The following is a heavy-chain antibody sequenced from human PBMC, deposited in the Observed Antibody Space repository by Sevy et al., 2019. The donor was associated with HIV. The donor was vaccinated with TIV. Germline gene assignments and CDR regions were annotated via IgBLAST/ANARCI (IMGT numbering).Heavy chain of an antibody. J-gene: IGHJ6*02. CDR1: EFIFSTYW. Sequence: GGSLRLSCEASEFIFSTYWMHWVRQVPGKGLVWVSRINSDGSITRYADSVKGRFTISRDNAKNTLYLQMNSLRAEDTAVYYCARVRAISRRERFDYYGMDVWGQGTTVTVSS. CDR2: INSDGSIT. CDR3: ARVRAISRRERFDYYGMDV. V-gene: IGHV3-74*01. D-gene: IGHD3-10*01.